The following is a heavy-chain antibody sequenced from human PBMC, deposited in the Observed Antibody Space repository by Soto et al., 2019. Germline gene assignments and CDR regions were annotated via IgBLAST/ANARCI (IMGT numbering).Heavy chain of an antibody. CDR1: GGSVSSGSYY. V-gene: IGHV4-61*01. Sequence: PSETLSLTCTVSGGSVSSGSYYWSWIRQPPGKGLEWIGYIYYSGSTNYNPSLKSRVTISVDTSKNQFSLKLSSVTAADTAVYYCARGTYYYDSSGYQGLDYWGQGTLVTV. J-gene: IGHJ4*02. D-gene: IGHD3-22*01. CDR2: IYYSGST. CDR3: ARGTYYYDSSGYQGLDY.